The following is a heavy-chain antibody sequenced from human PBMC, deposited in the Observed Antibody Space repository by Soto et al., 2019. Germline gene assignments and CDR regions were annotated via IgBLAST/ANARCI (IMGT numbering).Heavy chain of an antibody. V-gene: IGHV4-30-2*01. J-gene: IGHJ4*02. Sequence: QLQLQESGSGLVKPSQTLSLTCAVSGGSISSGGYSWSWIRQPPGKGLEWIGYIYHSGSTYYNPALKSRVTIPVDMSKNQFYLKVSSVTAADTAAYYCAYGGQRFFDYWGQGTLVTVSS. CDR1: GGSISSGGYS. CDR2: IYHSGST. CDR3: AYGGQRFFDY. D-gene: IGHD3-16*01.